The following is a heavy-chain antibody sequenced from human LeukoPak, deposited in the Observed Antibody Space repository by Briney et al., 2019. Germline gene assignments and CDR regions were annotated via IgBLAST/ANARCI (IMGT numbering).Heavy chain of an antibody. CDR3: AKDYIQQWFGELPPD. Sequence: GGSLRLSCAASGFTFSSYGMHWVRQAPGKGLEWVAVISYDGSNKYYADSVKGRFTISRDNSKNTLYLQMNSLRAEDTAVYYCAKDYIQQWFGELPPDWGQGTLVTVSS. CDR1: GFTFSSYG. J-gene: IGHJ4*02. V-gene: IGHV3-30*18. CDR2: ISYDGSNK. D-gene: IGHD3-10*01.